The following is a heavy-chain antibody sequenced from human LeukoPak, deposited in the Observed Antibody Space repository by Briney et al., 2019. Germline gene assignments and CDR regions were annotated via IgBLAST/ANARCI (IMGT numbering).Heavy chain of an antibody. CDR3: ARHNVRDIVVVPAAENWFDP. CDR1: GGSFSGYY. CDR2: INHSGST. J-gene: IGHJ5*02. Sequence: PSETLSLTCAVYGGSFSGYYWSWIRQPPGKGLEWIGEINHSGSTNYNPSLKSRVTISVDTSKNQFSLKLSSVTAADTAVYYCARHNVRDIVVVPAAENWFDPWGQGTLVTVSS. D-gene: IGHD2-2*01. V-gene: IGHV4-34*01.